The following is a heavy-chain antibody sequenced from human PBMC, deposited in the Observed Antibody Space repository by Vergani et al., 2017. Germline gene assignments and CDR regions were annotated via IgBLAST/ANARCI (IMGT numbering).Heavy chain of an antibody. CDR2: ISYDGSNK. Sequence: QVQLVESGGGVVQPGRSLRLSCAASGFTFSSYAMHWVRQAPGKGLEWVAVISYDGSNKYYADSVKGRFTISRDNSKNTLYLQMNSLRAEDTAVYYCAITEHXIVATIGVDYYYYYMDVWGKGTTVTVSS. CDR3: AITEHXIVATIGVDYYYYYMDV. V-gene: IGHV3-30-3*01. D-gene: IGHD5-12*01. CDR1: GFTFSSYA. J-gene: IGHJ6*03.